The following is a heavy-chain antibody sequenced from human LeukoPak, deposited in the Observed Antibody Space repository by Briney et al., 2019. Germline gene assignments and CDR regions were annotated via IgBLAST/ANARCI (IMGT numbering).Heavy chain of an antibody. Sequence: AAMKVSCKSPGFTFTDYYIHWVRQAPGQGLEWMGYIGPHSSVTRSPQEFQGRVTMTRDTSMGTAYMELTRLTSDDTAVYYCARVRTTGTSPSYYYYGMDVWGQGTTVTVSS. J-gene: IGHJ6*02. CDR1: GFTFTDYY. D-gene: IGHD1-1*01. CDR3: ARVRTTGTSPSYYYYGMDV. CDR2: IGPHSSVT. V-gene: IGHV1-2*02.